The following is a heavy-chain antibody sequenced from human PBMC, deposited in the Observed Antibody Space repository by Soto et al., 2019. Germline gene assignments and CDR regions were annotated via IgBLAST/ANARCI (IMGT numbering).Heavy chain of an antibody. Sequence: QPGGSLRLSCAASGFTFSSYWMHWVYQAPEKGLEWVADIKCDGSEKYYVDSVKGRLTISRDNAKNSLYLQVNSLRAEDMTVYYCVISGRRIVVVTAILRYWGQGTLVTVSS. CDR2: IKCDGSEK. D-gene: IGHD2-21*02. CDR3: VISGRRIVVVTAILRY. V-gene: IGHV3-7*03. CDR1: GFTFSSYW. J-gene: IGHJ4*02.